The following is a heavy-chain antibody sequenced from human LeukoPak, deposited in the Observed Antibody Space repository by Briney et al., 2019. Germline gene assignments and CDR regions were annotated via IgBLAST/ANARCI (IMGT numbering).Heavy chain of an antibody. CDR3: ARIVGPDSSGWVDLFDY. CDR1: GFTFSSYG. J-gene: IGHJ4*02. Sequence: GGSLRLSCAASGFTFSSYGMHWVRQAPGKGLEWVAFIRYDGSNKYYADSVKGRFTISRDNSKNTLYLQMNSLRADDTAVYYCARIVGPDSSGWVDLFDYWGQGTLVTVSS. CDR2: IRYDGSNK. D-gene: IGHD6-19*01. V-gene: IGHV3-30*02.